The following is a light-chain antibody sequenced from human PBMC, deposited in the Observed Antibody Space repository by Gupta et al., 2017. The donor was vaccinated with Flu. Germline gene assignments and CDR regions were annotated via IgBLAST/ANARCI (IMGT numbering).Light chain of an antibody. V-gene: IGKV1-39*01. CDR2: AAS. Sequence: DIQMSQSASSLSASVGDRVTITCRASQSISNYLNWYQQKPGKAPKFLIYAASSLQSGVPSRFSGSGSGTDFTLTISSLQTEDCATYYCQQSYSTPYSFGQGTKLEIK. CDR3: QQSYSTPYS. CDR1: QSISNY. J-gene: IGKJ2*03.